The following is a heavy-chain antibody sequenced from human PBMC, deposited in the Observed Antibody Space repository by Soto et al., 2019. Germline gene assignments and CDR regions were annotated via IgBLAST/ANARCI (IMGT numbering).Heavy chain of an antibody. CDR2: IYSGGST. CDR3: ARGSYDILTGSPFDY. CDR1: GFTVSSNY. J-gene: IGHJ4*02. Sequence: EVQLVESGGGLVQPGGSLRLSCAASGFTVSSNYMSWVRQAPGKGLEWVSVIYSGGSTYYADSVKGRFTISRDNSKNTLYLQMNSLRADDTAVYYCARGSYDILTGSPFDYWGQGTLVTVSS. V-gene: IGHV3-66*01. D-gene: IGHD3-9*01.